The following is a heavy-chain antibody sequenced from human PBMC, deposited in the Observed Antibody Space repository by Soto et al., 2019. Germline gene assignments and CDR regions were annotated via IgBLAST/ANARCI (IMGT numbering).Heavy chain of an antibody. V-gene: IGHV3-30*18. D-gene: IGHD2-2*03. J-gene: IGHJ4*02. CDR1: GFTFSSYG. Sequence: GGSLRLSCAASGFTFSSYGMHWVRQAPGKGLEWVAVISYDGSNKYYADSVKGRFTISRDNSKNTLYLQMNSLRAEDTAVYYCAKVPEDDGWRERYYFDYWGQGTLVTVSS. CDR2: ISYDGSNK. CDR3: AKVPEDDGWRERYYFDY.